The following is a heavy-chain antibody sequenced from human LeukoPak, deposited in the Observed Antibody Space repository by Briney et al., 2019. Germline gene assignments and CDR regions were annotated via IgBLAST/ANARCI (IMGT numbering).Heavy chain of an antibody. CDR1: GGSISSYY. CDR3: ARETSQKGAHYMDV. D-gene: IGHD3-16*01. J-gene: IGHJ6*03. CDR2: IYTSGST. V-gene: IGHV4-4*07. Sequence: NPSETLSLTCTVSGGSISSYYWSWIRQPAGKGLEWIGRIYTSGSTNYNPSLKSRVTMSVDTSKNQFSLKLSSVTAADTAVYYCARETSQKGAHYMDVWGKGTTITISS.